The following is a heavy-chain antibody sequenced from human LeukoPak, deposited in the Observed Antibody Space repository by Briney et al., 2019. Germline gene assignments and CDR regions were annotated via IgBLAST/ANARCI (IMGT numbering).Heavy chain of an antibody. CDR3: ARVSRDAFDI. J-gene: IGHJ3*02. CDR2: ISSGSSYI. D-gene: IGHD5/OR15-5a*01. CDR1: GFTFSTYS. V-gene: IGHV3-21*01. Sequence: GGSLRLSCAASGFTFSTYSMSWVRQAPGKGLEWVSSISSGSSYIFYADSLKGRFTISRDNAGNSLYLQMSSLRAEDTAVYYCARVSRDAFDIWGQGTMVTVSS.